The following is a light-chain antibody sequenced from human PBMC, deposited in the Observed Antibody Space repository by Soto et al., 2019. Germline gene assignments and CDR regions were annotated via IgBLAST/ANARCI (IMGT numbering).Light chain of an antibody. V-gene: IGKV1-9*01. CDR3: QQLRMYPST. CDR2: AAS. Sequence: IQLTQSQSSLSASVGDRVTITCRASQYIAIYLAWSQQKPGEAPKLLLYAASTLYGGVPSRFSGSGPGTDCALTITSLQAADFATYDCQQLRMYPSTCGGGTKVEIK. J-gene: IGKJ4*01. CDR1: QYIAIY.